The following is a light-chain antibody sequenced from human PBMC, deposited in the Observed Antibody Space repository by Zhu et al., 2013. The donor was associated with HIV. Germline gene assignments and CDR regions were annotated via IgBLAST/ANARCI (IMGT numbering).Light chain of an antibody. CDR2: ASS. CDR1: QSIGSS. V-gene: IGKV3-15*01. Sequence: EIVMTQSPATLSVSPGERATLSCRASQSIGSSLAWYQQKPGQAPRLLIYASSTRATGIPGRFSGTGSGTDFTLTISSLQSEDFAVYYCQHYNNWPPSTFGGGTKVETK. CDR3: QHYNNWPPST. J-gene: IGKJ4*01.